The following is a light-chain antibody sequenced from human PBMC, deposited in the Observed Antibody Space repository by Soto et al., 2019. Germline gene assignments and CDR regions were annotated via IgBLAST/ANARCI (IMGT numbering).Light chain of an antibody. CDR2: EVS. CDR1: SRDVGGYNY. Sequence: SAPTTPPSPYGVPGQCVPISCPRTSRDVGGYNYVSWYQQHPGKAPKLMIYEVSKRPSGVPDRFSGSKSGNTASLTVSGLQAEDEADYYCSSYAGSNNFVVFGTGTKVTVL. V-gene: IGLV2-8*01. J-gene: IGLJ1*01. CDR3: SSYAGSNNFVV.